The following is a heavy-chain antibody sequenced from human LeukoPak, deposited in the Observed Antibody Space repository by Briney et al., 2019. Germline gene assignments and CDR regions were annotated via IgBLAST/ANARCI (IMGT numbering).Heavy chain of an antibody. CDR1: GFSFSTYS. CDR2: ISGSSNYI. J-gene: IGHJ4*02. CDR3: ARVSSVPTPRALDY. D-gene: IGHD4/OR15-4a*01. V-gene: IGHV3-21*01. Sequence: GGSLRLSCAASGFSFSTYSMNWVRQAPGKGPEWVSSISGSSNYIFYTDSVKGRFTVSRDNAKNSLYLEMNSLRGEDTAVYYCARVSSVPTPRALDYGGEGTLVTVSS.